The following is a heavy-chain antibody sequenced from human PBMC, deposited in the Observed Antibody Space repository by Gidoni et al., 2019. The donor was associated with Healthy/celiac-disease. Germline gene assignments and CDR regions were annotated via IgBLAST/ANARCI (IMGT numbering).Heavy chain of an antibody. Sequence: QLQLQESGPGLAKPSETLSLTCTVSGGSISSSSYYWGWIRQPPGKGLEWIGSIYYSGSTISVDTSKNQFSLKLSSVTAADTAVYYCARLAAAGSPNYYGMDVWGQGTTVTVSS. CDR2: IYYSG. V-gene: IGHV4-39*01. J-gene: IGHJ6*02. D-gene: IGHD6-13*01. CDR3: ARLAAAGSPNYYGMDV. CDR1: GGSISSSSYY.